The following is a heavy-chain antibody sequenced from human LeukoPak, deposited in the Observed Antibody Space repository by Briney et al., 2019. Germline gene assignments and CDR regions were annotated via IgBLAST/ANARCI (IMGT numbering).Heavy chain of an antibody. V-gene: IGHV4-34*01. CDR3: ARCRGYSYGRSFDY. J-gene: IGHJ4*02. CDR2: INHSGST. Sequence: SETLSLTCAVYGGSFSGYYWSWIRQPPGKGLEWIGEINHSGSTNYNPSLKSRVTISVDTSKNQFSPKPSSVTAADTAVYYCARCRGYSYGRSFDYWGQGTLVTVSS. CDR1: GGSFSGYY. D-gene: IGHD5-18*01.